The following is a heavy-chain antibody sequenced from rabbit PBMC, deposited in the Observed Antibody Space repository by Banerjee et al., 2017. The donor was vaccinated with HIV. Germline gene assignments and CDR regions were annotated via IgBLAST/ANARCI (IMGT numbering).Heavy chain of an antibody. Sequence: QSLEESGGGLVQPEGSLALTCRASGFSFSSSYWICWVRQAPGKGLELIACIYTSSGSTYYASWAKGRFTITRSTSLNTVTLQMTSLTAANTATYFCARGDDVPGYGLKLWGRAPSSPS. CDR3: ARGDDVPGYGLKL. CDR1: GFSFSSSYW. V-gene: IGHV1S43*01. CDR2: IYTSSGST. D-gene: IGHD7-1*01. J-gene: IGHJ4*01.